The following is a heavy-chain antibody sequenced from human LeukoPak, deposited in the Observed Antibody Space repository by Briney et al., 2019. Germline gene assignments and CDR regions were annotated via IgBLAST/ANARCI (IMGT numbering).Heavy chain of an antibody. CDR1: GYTFTSYY. J-gene: IGHJ4*02. CDR2: INPSGGSK. D-gene: IGHD6-13*01. V-gene: IGHV1-46*01. Sequence: ASVKVSCKASGYTFTSYYMHWVRQAPGQGLEWMGIINPSGGSKSYAQKFQGRVTMTRDMSTSTVYMELSSLRSEDTAVYYCARSSGGIAAAGDYWGQGTLVTVSS. CDR3: ARSSGGIAAAGDY.